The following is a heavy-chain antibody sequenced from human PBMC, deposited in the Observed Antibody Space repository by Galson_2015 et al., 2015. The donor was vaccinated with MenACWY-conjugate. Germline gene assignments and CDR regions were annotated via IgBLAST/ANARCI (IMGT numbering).Heavy chain of an antibody. D-gene: IGHD4-17*01. Sequence: SVKVSCKASGYTFTSYGISWVRQAPGQGLEWMGWISAYNGNTNYTQKLQGRVTMTTDTSASTAYMELRSLRSDDTAVYYCARDTTHYGMDVWGRGTLVTVSS. J-gene: IGHJ2*01. V-gene: IGHV1-18*01. CDR1: GYTFTSYG. CDR3: ARDTTHYGMDV. CDR2: ISAYNGNT.